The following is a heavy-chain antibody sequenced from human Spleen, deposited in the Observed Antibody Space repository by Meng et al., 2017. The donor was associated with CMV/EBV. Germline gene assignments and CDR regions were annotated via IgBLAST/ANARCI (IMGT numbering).Heavy chain of an antibody. J-gene: IGHJ1*01. Sequence: WAWNREPTERGLEWIGSLYYRGSSYYNPCVKNRVTISVDTSKNQFSLKLSSVTAADTAVYYCARTPREPSDYDFWGGYDLLYFHHWGQGTLVTVSS. V-gene: IGHV4-39*07. D-gene: IGHD3-3*01. CDR3: ARTPREPSDYDFWGGYDLLYFHH. CDR2: LYYRGSS.